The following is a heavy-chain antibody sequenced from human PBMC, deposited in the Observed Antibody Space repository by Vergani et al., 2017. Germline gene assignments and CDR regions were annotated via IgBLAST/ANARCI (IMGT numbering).Heavy chain of an antibody. J-gene: IGHJ4*02. CDR3: ARARPLGPLDY. Sequence: QVQLQESGPGLVRPSETLSLTCNVSGGSISDYYWSWIRQPPGKGLAWIGYIHYSGSTNSSPSLKSRVTISVDTSKTRFSLKLNSVTAADTALYYCARARPLGPLDYWGQGSLVTVSS. D-gene: IGHD7-27*01. V-gene: IGHV4-59*01. CDR1: GGSISDYY. CDR2: IHYSGST.